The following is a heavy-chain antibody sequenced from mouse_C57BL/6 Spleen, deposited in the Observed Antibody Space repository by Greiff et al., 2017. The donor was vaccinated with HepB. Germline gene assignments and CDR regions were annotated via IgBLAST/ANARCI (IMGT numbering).Heavy chain of an antibody. D-gene: IGHD2-1*01. V-gene: IGHV1-50*01. Sequence: QVQLQQPGAELVKPGASVKLSCKASGYTFTSYWMQWVKQRPGQGLEWIGEIDPSDSYTNYNQKFKGKATLTVDTSSSTAYMQLSSLTSEDSAVYYCTDGKNPTYFDYWGQGTTLTVSS. CDR3: TDGKNPTYFDY. J-gene: IGHJ2*01. CDR2: IDPSDSYT. CDR1: GYTFTSYW.